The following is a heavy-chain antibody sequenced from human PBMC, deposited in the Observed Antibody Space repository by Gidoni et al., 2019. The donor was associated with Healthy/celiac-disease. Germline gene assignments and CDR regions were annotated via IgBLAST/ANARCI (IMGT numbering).Heavy chain of an antibody. D-gene: IGHD3-10*01. J-gene: IGHJ4*02. CDR2: INPSGGST. CDR3: ARDGQLWFGDY. CDR1: GYTFTSYY. Sequence: QVQLVQSGAEVKKPGASVKVSCKASGYTFTSYYMHWVRQAPGQGLEWMGIINPSGGSTSYAPKFQGRVTMTRDTSTSTVYMELSSLRSEDTAVYYCARDGQLWFGDYWGQGTLVTVSS. V-gene: IGHV1-46*01.